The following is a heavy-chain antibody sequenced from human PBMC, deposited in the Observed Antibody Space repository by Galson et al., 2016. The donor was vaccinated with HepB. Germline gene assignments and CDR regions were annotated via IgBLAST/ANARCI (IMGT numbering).Heavy chain of an antibody. CDR3: AKGGIDYCISGSCYSSVLDY. D-gene: IGHD2-15*01. CDR1: GFTFRSFA. Sequence: SLRLSCAVSGFTFRSFAMTWVRQAPGKGLEWVSSISGSGDTSYFADSVKGRFTISRDNSKNTLSLQMHSLRVEDSAVYYCAKGGIDYCISGSCYSSVLDYWGQGSLVTVSS. J-gene: IGHJ4*02. V-gene: IGHV3-23*01. CDR2: ISGSGDTS.